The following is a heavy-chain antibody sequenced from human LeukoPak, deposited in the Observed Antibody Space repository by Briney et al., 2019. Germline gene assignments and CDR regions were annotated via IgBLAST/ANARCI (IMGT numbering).Heavy chain of an antibody. V-gene: IGHV3-23*01. Sequence: GGSLRLSCAASGFTFSSYAMSWVRQAPGKGLEWVSAISGSGGSTYYADSVKGRFTISRDNAKNTLYLQMNSLRAEDTAVYYCARGEQWLVLNWFDPWGQGTLVTVSS. J-gene: IGHJ5*02. CDR2: ISGSGGST. CDR1: GFTFSSYA. D-gene: IGHD6-19*01. CDR3: ARGEQWLVLNWFDP.